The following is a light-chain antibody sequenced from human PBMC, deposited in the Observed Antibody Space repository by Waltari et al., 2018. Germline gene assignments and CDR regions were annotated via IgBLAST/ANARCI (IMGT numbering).Light chain of an antibody. CDR2: WAS. V-gene: IGKV4-1*01. J-gene: IGKJ5*01. CDR3: QQYHSAPT. CDR1: QSVFYSSNNKDY. Sequence: DIVMTQSPDSLAVPLGERATINCQSSQSVFYSSNNKDYLAWYQHKVGQPPKLLIYWASTRESGVPDRFSGSGSGTDFTLTISTLQAEDVAVYYCQQYHSAPTFGQGTRLEIK.